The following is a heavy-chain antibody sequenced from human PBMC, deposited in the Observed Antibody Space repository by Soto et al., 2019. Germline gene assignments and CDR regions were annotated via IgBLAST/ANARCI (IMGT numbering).Heavy chain of an antibody. CDR3: ARDRYCSSTSCRINWFDP. J-gene: IGHJ5*02. CDR1: GFTVSSNY. V-gene: IGHV3-66*01. Sequence: EVQLVESGGGLFQPGGSLRLSCAASGFTVSSNYMSWVRQAPGKGLEWVSVIYSGGSTYYADSVKGRFTISRDNSKNTLYLQMNSLRAEDTAVYYCARDRYCSSTSCRINWFDPWGQGTLVTVSS. CDR2: IYSGGST. D-gene: IGHD2-2*01.